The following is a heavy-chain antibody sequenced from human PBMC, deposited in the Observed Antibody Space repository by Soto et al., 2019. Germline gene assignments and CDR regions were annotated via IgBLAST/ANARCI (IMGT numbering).Heavy chain of an antibody. D-gene: IGHD4-17*01. Sequence: QVQLVQSGAEVKKPGSSVKVSCKASGGTFSSYAISWVRQAPGQGLEWMGGIIPIFGTANYAQKFQGRVTINADESTSTAYMGLSSLKSEDPAVYYCARVEDYGDYRRLGGNYYPYCGMDVWGQGTTVTVSS. CDR3: ARVEDYGDYRRLGGNYYPYCGMDV. CDR2: IIPIFGTA. CDR1: GGTFSSYA. J-gene: IGHJ6*02. V-gene: IGHV1-69*12.